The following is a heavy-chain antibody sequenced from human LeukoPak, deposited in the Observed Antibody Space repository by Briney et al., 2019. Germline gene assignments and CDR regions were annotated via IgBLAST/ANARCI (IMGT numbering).Heavy chain of an antibody. CDR3: AKAGGSGSYYSSYCYYMDV. Sequence: GGSLRLSCAASGFTFDDYAMHWVRQAPGKGLEWVSGISWNSGSRGYADSVKGRFTISRDNAKNSLYLQMNSLRAEDTALYYCAKAGGSGSYYSSYCYYMDVWGKGTTVTISS. V-gene: IGHV3-9*01. J-gene: IGHJ6*03. CDR2: ISWNSGSR. CDR1: GFTFDDYA. D-gene: IGHD3-10*01.